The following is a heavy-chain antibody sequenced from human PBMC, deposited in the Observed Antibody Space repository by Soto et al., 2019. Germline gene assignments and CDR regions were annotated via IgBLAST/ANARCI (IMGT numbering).Heavy chain of an antibody. V-gene: IGHV3-7*01. CDR2: INKDGSEK. Sequence: SGGSLRLSCAASGFSFSNYWMSWVRQAPGRGPEWVAKINKDGSEKYYVDSVRGRFTISRDDAKNSLYLHMNSLRAEDTAVYYCAREYWAYFDSWGLGTLVTVSS. D-gene: IGHD2-15*01. CDR3: AREYWAYFDS. J-gene: IGHJ4*02. CDR1: GFSFSNYW.